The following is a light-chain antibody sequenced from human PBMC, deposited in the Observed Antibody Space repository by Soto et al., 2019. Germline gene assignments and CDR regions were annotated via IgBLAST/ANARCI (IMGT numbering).Light chain of an antibody. J-gene: IGKJ1*01. CDR3: QQYNTGGT. V-gene: IGKV1-5*01. CDR1: QSISSW. Sequence: DIPMTQSPSTLSASVGDRVTITCRASQSISSWLAWYQQKPGKAPKLLIYDASSLESGVPSRFSGSGSGTEFTLTISSLQPDDFATYYCQQYNTGGTFGQGTKVEIK. CDR2: DAS.